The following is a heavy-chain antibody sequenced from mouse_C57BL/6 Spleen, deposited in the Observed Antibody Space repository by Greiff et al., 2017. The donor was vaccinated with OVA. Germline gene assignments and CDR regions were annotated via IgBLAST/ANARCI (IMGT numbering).Heavy chain of an antibody. Sequence: VQLQQSGPELVKPGASVKISCKASGYSFTGYYMNWVKQSPEKSLEWIGEINPSTGGTTYNQKFKAKATLTVDKSSSTAYMQLKSRTSEDSAVYYCERWGFNYYGRSMDYWGQGTSVTVSS. CDR2: INPSTGGT. CDR1: GYSFTGYY. CDR3: ERWGFNYYGRSMDY. V-gene: IGHV1-42*01. D-gene: IGHD1-1*01. J-gene: IGHJ4*01.